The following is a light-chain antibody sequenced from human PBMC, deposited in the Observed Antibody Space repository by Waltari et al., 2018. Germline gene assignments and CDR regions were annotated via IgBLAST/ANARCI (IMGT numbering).Light chain of an antibody. V-gene: IGKV2-28*01. Sequence: EIVLTQSPLSLPVTPGEAASISCRSSQSLLHSIGRDYLDWYHQKPGQSPQLLIYWGTLRASGVPDRFSGSASGTEFTLKISRVEADDVGVFYCMQGLQTPPTFGQGTKLEIK. CDR3: MQGLQTPPT. CDR2: WGT. CDR1: QSLLHSIGRDY. J-gene: IGKJ2*01.